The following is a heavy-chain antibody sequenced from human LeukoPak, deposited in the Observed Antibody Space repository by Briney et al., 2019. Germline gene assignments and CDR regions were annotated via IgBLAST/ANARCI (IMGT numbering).Heavy chain of an antibody. J-gene: IGHJ6*02. V-gene: IGHV1-24*01. CDR3: ATQGIVVVVAATHYGMDV. CDR1: VYTLTELS. Sequence: GASVKVSCKVSVYTLTELSMHWVRQAPGKGLEWMGGFDPEDGETIYAQKFQGRVTMTEDTSTDTAYMELSSLRSEDTAVYYCATQGIVVVVAATHYGMDVWGQGTTVTVSS. CDR2: FDPEDGET. D-gene: IGHD2-15*01.